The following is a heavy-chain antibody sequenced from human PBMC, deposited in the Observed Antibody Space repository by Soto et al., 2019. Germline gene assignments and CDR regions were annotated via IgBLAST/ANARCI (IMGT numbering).Heavy chain of an antibody. V-gene: IGHV3-30-3*01. Sequence: QVQLVESGGGVVQPGRSLRLSCAASGFTFSSYAMHWVRQAPGKGLEWVAVISYDGSNKHYADSVKGRFTISRDNSKNTLYLQMNSLRAEDTAVYYCARENSSGWYGAVDYWGQGTLVTVSS. CDR1: GFTFSSYA. D-gene: IGHD6-19*01. CDR3: ARENSSGWYGAVDY. J-gene: IGHJ4*02. CDR2: ISYDGSNK.